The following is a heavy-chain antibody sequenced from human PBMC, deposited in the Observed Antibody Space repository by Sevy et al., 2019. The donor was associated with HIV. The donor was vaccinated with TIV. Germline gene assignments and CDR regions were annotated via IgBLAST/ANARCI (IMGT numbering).Heavy chain of an antibody. CDR3: AREIGGGNSV. J-gene: IGHJ4*02. D-gene: IGHD1-1*01. CDR2: IKQDGSEK. CDR1: GFTFSSFW. V-gene: IGHV3-7*01. Sequence: GGSLRPSCAASGFTFSSFWMHWVRQAPGKGLEWVANIKQDGSEKYYVHSVKGPFTISRDNAKNSLYLQLNRLSAADTAVYDCAREIGGGNSVWGQGTMVTVSS.